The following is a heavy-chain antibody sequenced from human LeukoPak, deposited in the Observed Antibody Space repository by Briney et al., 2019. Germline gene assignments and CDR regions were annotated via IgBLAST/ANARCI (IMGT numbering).Heavy chain of an antibody. Sequence: PSETLSLTCTVSGGSISSYYWSWIRQPPGKGLEWIGYIYYSGSTNYNPSLKSRVTISVDTSKNQFSLRLSSVTAADTAVYYCARVQRGYSYGPFDYWGQGTLVTVSS. CDR2: IYYSGST. CDR1: GGSISSYY. J-gene: IGHJ4*02. CDR3: ARVQRGYSYGPFDY. V-gene: IGHV4-59*01. D-gene: IGHD5-18*01.